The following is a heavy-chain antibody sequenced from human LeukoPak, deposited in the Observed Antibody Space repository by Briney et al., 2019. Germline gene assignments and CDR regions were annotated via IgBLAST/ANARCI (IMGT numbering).Heavy chain of an antibody. V-gene: IGHV4-34*01. Sequence: PSETLSLTCAVYGGSFSGYYWGWIRQPPGKGLEWIGEINHSGSTNYNPSLKSRVTISVDTSKNQFSLKLSPVTAADTAVYYCASGLLGRVIPPDFDYWGQGTLVTVSS. CDR3: ASGLLGRVIPPDFDY. CDR2: INHSGST. D-gene: IGHD3-16*02. J-gene: IGHJ4*02. CDR1: GGSFSGYY.